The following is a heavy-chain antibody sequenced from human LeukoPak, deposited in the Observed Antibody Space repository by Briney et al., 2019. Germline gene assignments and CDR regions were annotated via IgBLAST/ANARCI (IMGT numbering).Heavy chain of an antibody. D-gene: IGHD2-15*01. CDR3: ARDLHCSGGSCYPTNYYYYGMDV. CDR1: GYTFTSYA. Sequence: ASVKVSCKASGYTFTSYAMNWVRQAPGQGLEWMGWINTNTGNPTYAQGFTGRFVFSLDTSVSTAYLQISSLKAEDTAVYYCARDLHCSGGSCYPTNYYYYGMDVWGRGTTVTVSS. CDR2: INTNTGNP. V-gene: IGHV7-4-1*02. J-gene: IGHJ6*02.